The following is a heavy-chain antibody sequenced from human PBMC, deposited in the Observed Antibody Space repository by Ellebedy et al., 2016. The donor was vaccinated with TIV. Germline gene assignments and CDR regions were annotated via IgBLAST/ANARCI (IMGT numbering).Heavy chain of an antibody. D-gene: IGHD3-22*01. CDR2: ISWDGGST. Sequence: GESLKISXAASGFTFDDYTMHWVRQAPGKGLEWVSLISWDGGSTYYADSVKGRFTISRDNAKNSLYLQMNSLRAEDTAVYYCAREADYYDSSGYYSPVWDYWGQGTLVTVSS. J-gene: IGHJ4*02. CDR1: GFTFDDYT. V-gene: IGHV3-43*01. CDR3: AREADYYDSSGYYSPVWDY.